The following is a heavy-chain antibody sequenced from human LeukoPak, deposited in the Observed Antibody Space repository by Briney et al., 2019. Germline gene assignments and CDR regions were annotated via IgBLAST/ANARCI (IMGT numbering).Heavy chain of an antibody. D-gene: IGHD2-2*01. CDR1: GFTFSSYS. V-gene: IGHV3-21*01. CDR3: ARGASFIVVVPAATSPY. CDR2: ISSSSSYI. Sequence: GGSLRLSCAASGFTFSSYSMNWVRQAPGKGLEWVSSISSSSSYIYYADSVKGRFTISRDNAKNSLYLQMNSLRAEDTAVYYCARGASFIVVVPAATSPYWGQGTLVTVSS. J-gene: IGHJ4*02.